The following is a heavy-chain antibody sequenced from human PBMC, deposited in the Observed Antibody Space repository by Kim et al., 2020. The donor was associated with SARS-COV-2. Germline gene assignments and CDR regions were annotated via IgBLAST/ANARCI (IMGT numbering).Heavy chain of an antibody. D-gene: IGHD4-17*01. Sequence: GGSLRLSCAASGFTFSSYSMNWVRQAPGKGLEWVSSISSSSYIYYADSVKGRFTISRDNAKNSLYLQMNSLRAEDTAVYYCARVILDYGDYEGDYWGQGTLVTVSS. CDR3: ARVILDYGDYEGDY. CDR2: ISSSSYI. V-gene: IGHV3-21*01. CDR1: GFTFSSYS. J-gene: IGHJ4*02.